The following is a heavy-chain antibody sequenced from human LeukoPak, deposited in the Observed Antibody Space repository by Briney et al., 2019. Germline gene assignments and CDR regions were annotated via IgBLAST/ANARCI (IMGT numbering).Heavy chain of an antibody. CDR1: GFTFRSNG. CDR2: IWYDGSDA. Sequence: GGSLRLSCAASGFTFRSNGMHWVRQAPGRGLEWVTYIWYDGSDADYADPVKGRFTISRDNSKNTLYLQMYSLRAEDTAVYYCARYTTGHGFDVWGQGTLVTVSS. V-gene: IGHV3-33*08. J-gene: IGHJ4*02. D-gene: IGHD2/OR15-2a*01. CDR3: ARYTTGHGFDV.